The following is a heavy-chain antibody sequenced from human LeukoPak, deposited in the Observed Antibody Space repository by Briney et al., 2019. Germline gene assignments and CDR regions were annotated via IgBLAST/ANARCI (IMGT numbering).Heavy chain of an antibody. CDR2: IYYSGST. V-gene: IGHV4-59*01. CDR3: ARYYDFWSGYYFDY. D-gene: IGHD3-3*01. CDR1: GGSISSYY. Sequence: SETLSLTCTVSGGSISSYYWSWIRQPPGKRLEWIGYIYYSGSTNYNPSLKSRVTISVDTSKNQFSLKLSSVTAADTAVYYCARYYDFWSGYYFDYWGQGTLVTVSS. J-gene: IGHJ4*02.